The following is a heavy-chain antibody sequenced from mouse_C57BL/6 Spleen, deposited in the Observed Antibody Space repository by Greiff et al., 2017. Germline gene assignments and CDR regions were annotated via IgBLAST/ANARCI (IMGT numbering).Heavy chain of an antibody. CDR1: GYTFTGYW. CDR3: ESYYEYDGEESDY. Sequence: VQLQQSGAELMKPGASVKLSCTATGYTFTGYWIEWVKQRPGHGLVWIGEIIPGSGSTNYNEKFKGKATFTADTSSNTAYMQLSSLTTEDSAIYYCESYYEYDGEESDYWGQGTTLTVSS. V-gene: IGHV1-9*01. CDR2: IIPGSGST. J-gene: IGHJ2*01. D-gene: IGHD2-4*01.